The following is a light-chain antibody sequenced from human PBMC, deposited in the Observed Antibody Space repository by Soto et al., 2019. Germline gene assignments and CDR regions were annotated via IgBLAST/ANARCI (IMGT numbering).Light chain of an antibody. CDR1: QSISSW. V-gene: IGKV1-5*03. CDR2: KAS. J-gene: IGKJ1*01. Sequence: DIQMTQSPSTLSASVGDRVTITCRASQSISSWLAWYQQKPGKAPKFLIYKASSLESGVPSRFSGSGSGTEFTPTISSLQPDDFATDWCLQYSTYWTFGQGNKVEIK. CDR3: LQYSTYWT.